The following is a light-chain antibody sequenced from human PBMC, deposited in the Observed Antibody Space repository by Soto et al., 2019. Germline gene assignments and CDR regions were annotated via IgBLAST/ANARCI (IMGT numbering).Light chain of an antibody. Sequence: QSALTQPPSASGSPGQSVAISCTGTSSDVGAYNSVSWYQQHPGKAPKLLISEVNKRPSGVPDRFSGSKSGTSASLAITGLQEEDEADYYCQSFDSSLSGRVVFGGGTKLTVL. V-gene: IGLV2-8*01. CDR2: EVN. J-gene: IGLJ2*01. CDR1: SSDVGAYNS. CDR3: QSFDSSLSGRVV.